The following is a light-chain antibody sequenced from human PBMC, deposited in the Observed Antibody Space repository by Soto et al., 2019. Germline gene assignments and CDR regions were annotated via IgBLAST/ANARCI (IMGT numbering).Light chain of an antibody. CDR3: QQLNSYPRT. V-gene: IGKV1-9*01. Sequence: DIQLTQSPSFLSASVGDRVTITCRASQGISSYLAWYQPKPGKAPKLLIYAASTLQSGVPSRFSGSGSGTEFTLTISSLQPEEFATYYCQQLNSYPRTFGQGTKVEIK. CDR1: QGISSY. J-gene: IGKJ1*01. CDR2: AAS.